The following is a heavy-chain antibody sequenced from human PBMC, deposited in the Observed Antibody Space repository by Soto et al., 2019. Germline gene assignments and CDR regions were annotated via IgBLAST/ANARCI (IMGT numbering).Heavy chain of an antibody. CDR1: GGTFSSYA. J-gene: IGHJ6*02. Sequence: QVQLVQSGAEVKKPGSSVKVSCKASGGTFSSYAISWVRQAPGQGLEWMGGIIPIFGTANDAQKFQGRVTITADESTSTAYMGLGSLRSEDTAVYYCASDVLELRGGYYYCGMDVWGQGTTVTVSS. CDR2: IIPIFGTA. CDR3: ASDVLELRGGYYYCGMDV. D-gene: IGHD1-7*01. V-gene: IGHV1-69*12.